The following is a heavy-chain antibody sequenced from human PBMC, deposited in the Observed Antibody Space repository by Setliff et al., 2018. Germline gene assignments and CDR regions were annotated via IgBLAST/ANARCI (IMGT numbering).Heavy chain of an antibody. V-gene: IGHV1-69*05. J-gene: IGHJ3*02. CDR1: GGTFSSYA. D-gene: IGHD3-9*01. CDR3: ARDRAYYDILTGYYTHDAFDI. Sequence: GASVKVSCKASGGTFSSYAISWVRQVPGQGLEWMGGIIPIFGTANYAQKFQGRVTITTDESTSTAYMELSSLRSEDTAVYYCARDRAYYDILTGYYTHDAFDIWGQGTMVTVSS. CDR2: IIPIFGTA.